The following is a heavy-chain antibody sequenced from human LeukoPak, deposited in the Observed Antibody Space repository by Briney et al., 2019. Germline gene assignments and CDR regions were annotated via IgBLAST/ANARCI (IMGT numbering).Heavy chain of an antibody. CDR3: ARNLIPEQLVLNF. CDR2: IYYTGST. D-gene: IGHD6-13*01. Sequence: AGTLSLTCTVSGGSISNHYWNWIRQPPGKGLEWVGYIYYTGSTNYNPSLKSRVTMSVDTSKNQCSLNLRSVTPEDTAVYYCARNLIPEQLVLNFWGQGTLVTVSS. V-gene: IGHV4-59*11. J-gene: IGHJ4*02. CDR1: GGSISNHY.